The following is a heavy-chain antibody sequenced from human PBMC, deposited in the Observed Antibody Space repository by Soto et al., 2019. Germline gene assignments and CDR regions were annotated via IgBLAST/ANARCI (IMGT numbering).Heavy chain of an antibody. D-gene: IGHD3-16*01. V-gene: IGHV1-18*01. CDR1: GYTFNSYG. CDR2: ISAYNGNT. CDR3: AGGGYSEIYYYYYMDV. Sequence: ASLKVSCKASGYTFNSYGISWVRQAPGQGLEWMGWISAYNGNTNYAQKLQGRVTMTTDTSTSTAYMELRSLRSDDTAVYYCAGGGYSEIYYYYYMDVWGKGTTVNVSS. J-gene: IGHJ6*03.